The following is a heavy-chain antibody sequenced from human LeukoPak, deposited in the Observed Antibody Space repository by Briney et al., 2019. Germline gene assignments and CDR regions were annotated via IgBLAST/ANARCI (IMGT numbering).Heavy chain of an antibody. CDR1: GFTFSSYG. J-gene: IGHJ4*02. V-gene: IGHV3-7*01. CDR2: TKPDGSAE. CDR3: ARGVNQLLYGYFDY. Sequence: PGRSLRLSCAASGFTFSSYGMHWVRQAPGKGLEWVANTKPDGSAEYYADSVRGRFTTSRDNANNFLYLQMNSLRAEDTAVYYCARGVNQLLYGYFDYWGQGTLVTVSS. D-gene: IGHD2-2*02.